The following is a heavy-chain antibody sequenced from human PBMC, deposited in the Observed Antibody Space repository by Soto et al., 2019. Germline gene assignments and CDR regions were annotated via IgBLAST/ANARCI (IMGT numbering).Heavy chain of an antibody. CDR2: ISGSGGST. V-gene: IGHV3-23*01. CDR3: AKDRPRGGSGSYYFDY. J-gene: IGHJ4*02. CDR1: GFTLSSYA. Sequence: GGPLRLSCAASGFTLSSYAMSWVSQAPGKGLEWVSAISGSGGSTYYADSVKGRFTISRDNSKNTLYLQMNSLRAEDTAVYYCAKDRPRGGSGSYYFDYWGQGTLVTVSS. D-gene: IGHD3-10*01.